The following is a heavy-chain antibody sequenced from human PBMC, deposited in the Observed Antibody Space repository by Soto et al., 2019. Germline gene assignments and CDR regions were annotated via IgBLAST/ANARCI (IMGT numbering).Heavy chain of an antibody. CDR2: TFSGGST. CDR3: ARAGVYSSAYMDV. J-gene: IGHJ6*03. CDR1: GLTVSNNS. Sequence: EVQLVESGGGLVQPGGSLRVSCAASGLTVSNNSMNWVRQITGKGLAWVSITFSGGSTYYADSVKGRFTVSRDNSKNTLHLQMNSLTAEDTAVYYCARAGVYSSAYMDVWGEGATVTVSS. V-gene: IGHV3-66*01. D-gene: IGHD6-25*01.